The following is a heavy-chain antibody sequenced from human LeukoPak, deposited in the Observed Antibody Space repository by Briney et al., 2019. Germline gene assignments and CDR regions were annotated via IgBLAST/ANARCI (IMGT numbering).Heavy chain of an antibody. CDR2: IYYSGST. Sequence: SETLSLTCTVSGGSISSYYWGWIRQPPGKGLEWIGSIYYSGSTYYNPSLKSRVTISVDTSKNQFSLKLSSVTAADTAVYYCARPGLGFDAFHIWGQGTMVTVSS. V-gene: IGHV4-39*07. CDR1: GGSISSYY. D-gene: IGHD3-10*01. J-gene: IGHJ3*02. CDR3: ARPGLGFDAFHI.